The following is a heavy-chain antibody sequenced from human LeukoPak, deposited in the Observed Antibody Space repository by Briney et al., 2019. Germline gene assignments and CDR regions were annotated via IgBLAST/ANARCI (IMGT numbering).Heavy chain of an antibody. Sequence: GGSLRLSCAASGFTFSSYSMNWVRQAPGKGLEWVSSISSSSSYIHYADSVKGRFTISRDNAKNSLYLQMNSLRAEDTAVYYCARGRPSYDILTGVISDYWGQGTLVTVSS. CDR1: GFTFSSYS. J-gene: IGHJ4*02. CDR2: ISSSSSYI. CDR3: ARGRPSYDILTGVISDY. D-gene: IGHD3-9*01. V-gene: IGHV3-21*01.